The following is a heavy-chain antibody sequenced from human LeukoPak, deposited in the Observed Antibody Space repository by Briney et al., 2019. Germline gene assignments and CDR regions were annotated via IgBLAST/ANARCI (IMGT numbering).Heavy chain of an antibody. CDR2: VYSSGAT. CDR1: GFTFSSYW. D-gene: IGHD3-22*01. V-gene: IGHV3-53*01. J-gene: IGHJ4*02. Sequence: GSLRLSCAASGFTFSSYWTSWVRQAPGKGLECVSVVYSSGATFYTDSVKGRFTISRDNSKNTLCLQMNSLRPEDTAVYYCARLANPSGYWDWGQGTLVTVSS. CDR3: ARLANPSGYWD.